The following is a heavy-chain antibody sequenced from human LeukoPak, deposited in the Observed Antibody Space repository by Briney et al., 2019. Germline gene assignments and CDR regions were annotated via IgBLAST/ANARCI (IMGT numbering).Heavy chain of an antibody. CDR1: GGSISSYY. V-gene: IGHV4-59*12. CDR3: ARLYGNYQNYFDY. CDR2: ISYRGST. D-gene: IGHD1-7*01. J-gene: IGHJ4*02. Sequence: PSETLSLTCTVSGGSISSYYWSWLRQPPGKGLQWIGYISYRGSTNYNPSLKSRVTISVDTSKNQFSLKLRSVTAADTAVYYCARLYGNYQNYFDYWGQGTLATVSS.